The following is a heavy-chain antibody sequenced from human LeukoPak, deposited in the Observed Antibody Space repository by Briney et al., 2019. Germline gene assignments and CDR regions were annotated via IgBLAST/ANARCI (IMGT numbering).Heavy chain of an antibody. CDR2: INHSGST. Sequence: PSETLSLTCAVYGGSFSGYYWSWIRQPPGKGLEWIGEINHSGSTNYNPSLKSRVTISVDTSKNQFSLKLSSVTAADTAVYYCARFKGVLRYFDWTTGSFDYWGQGTLVTASS. CDR1: GGSFSGYY. V-gene: IGHV4-34*01. J-gene: IGHJ4*02. D-gene: IGHD3-9*01. CDR3: ARFKGVLRYFDWTTGSFDY.